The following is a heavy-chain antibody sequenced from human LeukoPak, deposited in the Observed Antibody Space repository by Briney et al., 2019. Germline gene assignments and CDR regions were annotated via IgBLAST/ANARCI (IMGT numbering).Heavy chain of an antibody. CDR2: INPSGSST. Sequence: ASVKVSCKASGYSFTSHYMHWVRQAPGQGLEWMGLINPSGSSTLYAQKFQGRVTMTRDMSTTTDYMELSSLRSEDTAVFYCARDNSVGDIAWWFDPWGQGTLVTVSS. CDR1: GYSFTSHY. V-gene: IGHV1-46*01. J-gene: IGHJ5*02. D-gene: IGHD3-16*02. CDR3: ARDNSVGDIAWWFDP.